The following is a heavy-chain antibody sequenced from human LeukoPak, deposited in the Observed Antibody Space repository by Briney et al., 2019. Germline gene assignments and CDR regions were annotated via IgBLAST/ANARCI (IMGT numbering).Heavy chain of an antibody. D-gene: IGHD3-9*01. V-gene: IGHV4-34*01. CDR3: VRGAYFDWFPQY. CDR1: GGSFSGYY. J-gene: IGHJ4*02. CDR2: INHSGST. Sequence: SETLSLTCAVYGGSFSGYYWSWIRQPPGKGLEWIGEINHSGSTNYNPSLKSRVTISVDTSKNQFSLKLSSVTAADTAVYYCVRGAYFDWFPQYWGQGTLVTVSS.